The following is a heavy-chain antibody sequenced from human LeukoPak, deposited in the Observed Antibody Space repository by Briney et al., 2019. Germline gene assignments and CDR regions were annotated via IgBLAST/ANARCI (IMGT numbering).Heavy chain of an antibody. CDR1: GASISLYS. Sequence: PSETLSLTCTVSGASISLYSWSWIRQPPGKGLEWIGYIYHSGSTYYNPSLKSRVTISVDRSKNQFSLKLSSVTAADTAVYYCARGKGDYYYYGMDVWGQGTTVTVSS. J-gene: IGHJ6*02. V-gene: IGHV4-30-2*01. CDR3: ARGKGDYYYYGMDV. CDR2: IYHSGST.